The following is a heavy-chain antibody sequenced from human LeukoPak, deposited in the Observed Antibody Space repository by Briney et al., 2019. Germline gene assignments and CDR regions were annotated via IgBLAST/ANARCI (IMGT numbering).Heavy chain of an antibody. V-gene: IGHV3-30*18. Sequence: GGSLRLSCAASGFTFSSYGMHWVRQAPGKGLEWVAVISYDGSNKYYADSVKGRFTISRDNSKNTLYLQMNSLRAEDTAVYYCAKGDGIEYSSSSGLDYWGQGTLVTVSS. CDR1: GFTFSSYG. CDR2: ISYDGSNK. CDR3: AKGDGIEYSSSSGLDY. J-gene: IGHJ4*02. D-gene: IGHD6-6*01.